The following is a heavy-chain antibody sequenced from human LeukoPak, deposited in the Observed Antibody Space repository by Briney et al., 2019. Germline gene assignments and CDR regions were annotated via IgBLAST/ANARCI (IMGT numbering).Heavy chain of an antibody. J-gene: IGHJ3*02. Sequence: GGSLRLSCAASGFIVSSNYMSWVRQAPGKGLEWVSVIYSGGRTSYADSVKGRFTISRHNSKNTLYLQVNSLRAEDTAMYYCARWRAIDAFDIWGQGTMVIVSS. CDR2: IYSGGRT. V-gene: IGHV3-53*04. CDR3: ARWRAIDAFDI. CDR1: GFIVSSNY. D-gene: IGHD3-3*01.